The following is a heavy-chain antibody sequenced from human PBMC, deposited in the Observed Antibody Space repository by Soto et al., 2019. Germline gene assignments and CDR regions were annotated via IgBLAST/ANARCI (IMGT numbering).Heavy chain of an antibody. J-gene: IGHJ5*02. Sequence: VQLQESGPGLVKPSETLSLTCTVSGGSVSSGNSYWNWIRQPPGKGLEWIGYIYYSGSATYNPSLKSRVTLSVDTSKNQFSLKLSSVTAADTAVYYCARRGGAAAGSYNWFDPWGQGTLVTVSS. D-gene: IGHD6-13*01. V-gene: IGHV4-61*01. CDR1: GGSVSSGNSY. CDR2: IYYSGSA. CDR3: ARRGGAAAGSYNWFDP.